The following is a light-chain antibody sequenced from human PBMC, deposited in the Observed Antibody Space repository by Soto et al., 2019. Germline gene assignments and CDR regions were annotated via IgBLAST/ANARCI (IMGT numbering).Light chain of an antibody. CDR2: GNS. CDR3: QSSDSSLSGVV. J-gene: IGLJ2*01. Sequence: QSVLTQPPSVSGAPGQRVTISCTGSSSNIGAGYDVHWYQQLPGTAPKLLIYGNSNRPSGVPDRFSGSKSVTSASLAITGLQSEDEADYYCQSSDSSLSGVVFGGGTKVTVL. V-gene: IGLV1-40*01. CDR1: SSNIGAGYD.